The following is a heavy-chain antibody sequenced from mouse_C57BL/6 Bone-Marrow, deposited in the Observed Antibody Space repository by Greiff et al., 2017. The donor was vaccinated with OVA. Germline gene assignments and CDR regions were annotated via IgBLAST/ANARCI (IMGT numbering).Heavy chain of an antibody. CDR2: ISNLAYSI. D-gene: IGHD5-5*01. V-gene: IGHV5-15*01. CDR1: GFTFSDYG. J-gene: IGHJ1*03. Sequence: EVKLMESGGGLVQPGGSLKLSCAASGFTFSDYGMAWVRQAPRKGPEWVAFISNLAYSIYYADTVTGRFTISRENAKNTLYLEMSSLRSKDTAMYYCARLTTRGYFDVWGTGTTVTVSS. CDR3: ARLTTRGYFDV.